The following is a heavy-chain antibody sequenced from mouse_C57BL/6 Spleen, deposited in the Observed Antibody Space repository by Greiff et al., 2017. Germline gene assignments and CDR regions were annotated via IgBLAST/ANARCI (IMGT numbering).Heavy chain of an antibody. V-gene: IGHV1-80*01. CDR3: ARSGSNSFAY. CDR2: IYPGDGDT. CDR1: GYAFSSYW. Sequence: VKLQESGAELVKPGASVKISCKASGYAFSSYWMNWVKQRPGKGLEWIGQIYPGDGDTNYNGKFKGKATLTADKSSSTAYMQLSSLTSEDSAVYFCARSGSNSFAYWGQGTLVTVSA. D-gene: IGHD2-5*01. J-gene: IGHJ3*01.